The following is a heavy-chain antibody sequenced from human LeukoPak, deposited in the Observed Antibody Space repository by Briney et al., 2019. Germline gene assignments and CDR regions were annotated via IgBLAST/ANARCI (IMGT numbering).Heavy chain of an antibody. CDR1: CYTFTSYG. J-gene: IGHJ4*02. CDR2: ISAYNGYT. Sequence: ASVQDSCMASCYTFTSYGISWVRQAPGQGGEGMGWISAYNGYTNYAQKLQGRVTMTTETSTSTAYMELRSLRSDDTAVYYCAREDSSGYNPEYWGQGTLVTVSS. D-gene: IGHD3-22*01. V-gene: IGHV1-18*01. CDR3: AREDSSGYNPEY.